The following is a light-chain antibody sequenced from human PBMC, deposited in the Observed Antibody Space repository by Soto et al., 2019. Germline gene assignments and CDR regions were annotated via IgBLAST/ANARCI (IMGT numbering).Light chain of an antibody. CDR1: QDISDD. J-gene: IGKJ3*01. Sequence: AIQMTQSPSSLSASVGDRVTITCRASQDISDDVGWYQQTPGKAPKLLISGASRLQSGVPSRFSGSGSGAAFTLTITSLRPEDSATYYCQQSYSTPVTFGPGTKVDIK. V-gene: IGKV1-6*01. CDR2: GAS. CDR3: QQSYSTPVT.